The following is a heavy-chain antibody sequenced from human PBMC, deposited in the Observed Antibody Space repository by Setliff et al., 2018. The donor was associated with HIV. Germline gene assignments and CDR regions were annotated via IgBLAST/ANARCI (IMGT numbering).Heavy chain of an antibody. D-gene: IGHD3-10*01. CDR1: GGSFSGYY. CDR2: INHSGST. Sequence: SSETLSLTCAVYGGSFSGYYWNWIRQPPGKGLEWIGEINHSGSTNYSPSLKSRVTISVDTSKNQFSLNLSSVTAADTAVYYCARRRGPLVRGVDPTPSFYFDYWGQGTLVTVSS. CDR3: ARRRGPLVRGVDPTPSFYFDY. J-gene: IGHJ4*02. V-gene: IGHV4-34*01.